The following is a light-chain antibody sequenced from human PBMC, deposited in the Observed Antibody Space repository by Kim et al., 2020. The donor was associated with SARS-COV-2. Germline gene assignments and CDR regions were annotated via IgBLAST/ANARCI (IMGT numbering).Light chain of an antibody. V-gene: IGLV1-40*01. CDR1: GSNIGSDYV. Sequence: QRVTISCYGTGSNIGSDYVVHWYHQLPGAAPKVVIYSNDNRPSGVPDRFSGSQSGPSASLAITGLQPDDEGYYYCQSYDSNLRGAVFGGGTQLTVL. CDR3: QSYDSNLRGAV. CDR2: SND. J-gene: IGLJ3*02.